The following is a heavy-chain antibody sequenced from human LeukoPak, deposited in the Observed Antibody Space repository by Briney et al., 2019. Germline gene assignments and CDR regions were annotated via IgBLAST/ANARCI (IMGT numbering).Heavy chain of an antibody. J-gene: IGHJ6*02. V-gene: IGHV3-13*04. CDR3: ARVEPPWYYYGMDV. Sequence: PGGSLRLSCAASGFTFSSYDMHWVRQATGKGLEWVSAIGTAGDTYYPGSVKGRFTISRENAKNSLYLQMNSLRAGDTAVYYCARVEPPWYYYGMDVWGQGTTVTVSS. CDR2: IGTAGDT. CDR1: GFTFSSYD.